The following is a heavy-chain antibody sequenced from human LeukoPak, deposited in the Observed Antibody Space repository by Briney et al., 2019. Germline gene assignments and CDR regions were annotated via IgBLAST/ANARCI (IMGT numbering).Heavy chain of an antibody. V-gene: IGHV1-2*02. CDR2: INPNSGGT. CDR3: ATGDVDIVATIWINWFDP. CDR1: GYTFTGYN. D-gene: IGHD5-12*01. Sequence: ASVKVSCKASGYTFTGYNMHWVRQAPGQGLEWMGWINPNSGGTNYAQKFQGRVTMTRDTSITTAYMELSRLRSEDTAVYYCATGDVDIVATIWINWFDPWGQETLVTVSS. J-gene: IGHJ5*02.